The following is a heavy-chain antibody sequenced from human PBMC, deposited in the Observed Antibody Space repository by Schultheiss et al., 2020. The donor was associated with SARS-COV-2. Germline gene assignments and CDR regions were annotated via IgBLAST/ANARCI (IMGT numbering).Heavy chain of an antibody. V-gene: IGHV3-7*01. CDR2: IKQDGSEK. J-gene: IGHJ4*02. Sequence: GGSLRLSCAASGFTFSSYAMNWVRQAPGKGLEWVANIKQDGSEKYYVDSVKGRFTISRDNARNSLYLQMNSLRAEDTAVYYCARDSGSGWPGQLFDYWGQGTLVTVSS. CDR3: ARDSGSGWPGQLFDY. CDR1: GFTFSSYA. D-gene: IGHD6-19*01.